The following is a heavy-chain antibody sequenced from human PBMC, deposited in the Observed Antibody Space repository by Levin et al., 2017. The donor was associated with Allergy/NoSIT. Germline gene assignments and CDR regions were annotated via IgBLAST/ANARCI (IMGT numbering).Heavy chain of an antibody. CDR3: PRFPPTYLLHWTPPKDFSCGLDV. V-gene: IGHV1-2*02. D-gene: IGHD1-1*01. CDR1: GYTFTGYY. CDR2: IDPFSGDT. J-gene: IGHJ6*02. Sequence: GESLKISCKASGYTFTGYYVHWVRQAPGQGLEWMGWIDPFSGDTNYAQKFQGKVTMTRDTMNTAYLELSRLRSDGTAVYYCPRFPPTYLLHWTPPKDFSCGLDVWGQGTTVIVSS.